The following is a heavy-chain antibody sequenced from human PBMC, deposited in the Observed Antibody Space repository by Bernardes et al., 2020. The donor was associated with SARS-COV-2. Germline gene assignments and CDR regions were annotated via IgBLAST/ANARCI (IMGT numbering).Heavy chain of an antibody. CDR3: AKAAGMVGGRFSFDY. D-gene: IGHD1-26*01. CDR1: GFTFSSFA. J-gene: IGHJ4*02. CDR2: ISGDGGNT. V-gene: IGHV3-23*01. Sequence: VGSLRLSCAASGFTFSSFAMSWVRLAPGKGLEWLSGISGDGGNTYYADSLKGRFTISRDNSKNRLYLQMNSLRAEDMAIYYCAKAAGMVGGRFSFDYWGQGTLVTVSS.